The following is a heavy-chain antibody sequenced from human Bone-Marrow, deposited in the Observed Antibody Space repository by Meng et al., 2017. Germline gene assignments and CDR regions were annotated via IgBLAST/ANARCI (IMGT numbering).Heavy chain of an antibody. Sequence: QGQAQESGPGLVKPSGTLSLTCGVLGASVSSGYWWTWVRQPPGKGLEWIGEFHHSGTTNYNPSLRSRVTISVDTSKNQFSLRLTSVTAADTAVYYCAASPGWWRIDSWGQGTLVTVSS. CDR1: GASVSSGYW. CDR3: AASPGWWRIDS. CDR2: FHHSGTT. J-gene: IGHJ4*02. D-gene: IGHD6-19*01. V-gene: IGHV4-4*02.